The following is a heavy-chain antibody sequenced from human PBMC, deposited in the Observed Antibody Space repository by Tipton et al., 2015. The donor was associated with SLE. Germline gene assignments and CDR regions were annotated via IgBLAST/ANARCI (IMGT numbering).Heavy chain of an antibody. CDR1: GDSINSDGYF. CDR2: IYYSGST. D-gene: IGHD3-22*01. CDR3: ARDGRYYYDSRAMDV. J-gene: IGHJ6*04. V-gene: IGHV4-31*03. Sequence: TLSLTCTVSGDSINSDGYFWTWIRQPPGKGLEWIGYIYYSGSTYYNPSLQSRLTMSVDTSRNQFSLKLTSVTAADTAVYYCARDGRYYYDSRAMDVWGKGTTVTVSS.